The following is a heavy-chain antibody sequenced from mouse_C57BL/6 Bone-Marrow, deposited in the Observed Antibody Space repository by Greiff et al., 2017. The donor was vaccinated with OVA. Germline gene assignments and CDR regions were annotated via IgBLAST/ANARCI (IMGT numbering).Heavy chain of an antibody. CDR3: ARFYSKDY. J-gene: IGHJ2*01. D-gene: IGHD2-5*01. V-gene: IGHV1-82*01. Sequence: VQLQQSGPELVKPGASVKISCKASGYAFGGPGRNGVKQRPGRGLGWIGRIYPGDGDTNYNGKFKGKATLTADKSSSTAYMQLSSLTSEDSAVYFCARFYSKDYWGQGTTLTVSS. CDR1: GYAFGGPG. CDR2: IYPGDGDT.